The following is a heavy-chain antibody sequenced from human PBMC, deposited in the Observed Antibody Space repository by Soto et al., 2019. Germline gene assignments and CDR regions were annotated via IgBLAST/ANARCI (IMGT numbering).Heavy chain of an antibody. CDR1: GFTFHDHA. D-gene: IGHD3-22*01. J-gene: IGHJ5*02. CDR2: IRSKAYGGTT. V-gene: IGHV3-49*04. Sequence: GGSLRLSCTASGFTFHDHAMSWVRQAPGKGLEWVGFIRSKAYGGTTDYAASVRGRFSISKDDSETVAYLQMNSLKTEDTAVYYCTLDYYDSTGRNWFAPWGQGTLVTVSS. CDR3: TLDYYDSTGRNWFAP.